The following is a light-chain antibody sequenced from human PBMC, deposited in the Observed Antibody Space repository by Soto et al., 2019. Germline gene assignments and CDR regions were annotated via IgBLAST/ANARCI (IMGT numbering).Light chain of an antibody. CDR3: QKYNSPPRT. Sequence: EMVMTQSPATLSVSPGERATLSCRASQSVSSNLAWYQQKPGQAPRLLIYGASTRATGIPARFSGSGSGTEFTLTISSLQPEDVATYFCQKYNSPPRTFGQGTKVDIK. V-gene: IGKV3-15*01. CDR2: GAS. CDR1: QSVSSN. J-gene: IGKJ1*01.